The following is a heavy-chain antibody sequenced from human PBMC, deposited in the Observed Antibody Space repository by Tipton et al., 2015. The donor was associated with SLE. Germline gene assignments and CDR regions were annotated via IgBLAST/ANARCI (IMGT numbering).Heavy chain of an antibody. D-gene: IGHD3-3*01. CDR2: IYHSGST. J-gene: IGHJ3*02. CDR3: ARAPGYDCWSGYSQHDAFDI. Sequence: TLSLTCAVSGGSISSSNWWSWVRQPPGKGLEWIGEIYHSGSTNYNPSLKSRVTISVDKSKNQFSLKLSSVTAADTAVYYCARAPGYDCWSGYSQHDAFDIWGQGTIVTVSS. CDR1: GGSISSSNW. V-gene: IGHV4-4*02.